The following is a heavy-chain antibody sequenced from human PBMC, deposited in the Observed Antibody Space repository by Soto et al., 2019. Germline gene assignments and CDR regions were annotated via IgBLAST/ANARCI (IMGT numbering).Heavy chain of an antibody. CDR1: GGTFSSYA. Sequence: SVKVSCKASGGTFSSYAISWVRQAPGQGLEWMGGIIPIFGTANYAQKFQGRVTITADESTSTAYMELSSLRSEDTAVYYCARDPGSMDYDIFTGPTTRDWGQGTLVP. V-gene: IGHV1-69*13. CDR3: ARDPGSMDYDIFTGPTTRD. D-gene: IGHD3-9*01. J-gene: IGHJ4*02. CDR2: IIPIFGTA.